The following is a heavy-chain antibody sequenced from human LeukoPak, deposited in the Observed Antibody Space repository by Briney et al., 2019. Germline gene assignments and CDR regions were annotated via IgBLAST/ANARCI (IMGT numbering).Heavy chain of an antibody. J-gene: IGHJ4*02. V-gene: IGHV3-21*01. CDR1: GFPFNTFT. CDR3: VRGDSREL. D-gene: IGHD3-22*01. Sequence: GGSLRLPCAASGFPFNTFTLNWVRQAPGKGLEWVSSIGRSSIDKYYADSVRGRFTISRDNAKNSLYVQMSSLRAEGTAVYYCVRGDSRELWGQGTLVTVSS. CDR2: IGRSSIDK.